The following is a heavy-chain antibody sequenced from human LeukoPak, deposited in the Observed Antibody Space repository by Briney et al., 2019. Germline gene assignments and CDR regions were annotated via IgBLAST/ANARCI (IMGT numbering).Heavy chain of an antibody. CDR1: GGSISSGDYY. CDR3: ARGKGESVYDFWSGYNWFDP. V-gene: IGHV4-30-4*01. Sequence: PSQTLSLTCTASGGSISSGDYYWSWIRQPPGKGLEWIGYIYYSGSTYYNPSLKSRVTISVDTSKNQFSLKLSSVTAADTAVYYCARGKGESVYDFWSGYNWFDPWGQGTLVTVSS. CDR2: IYYSGST. J-gene: IGHJ5*02. D-gene: IGHD3-3*01.